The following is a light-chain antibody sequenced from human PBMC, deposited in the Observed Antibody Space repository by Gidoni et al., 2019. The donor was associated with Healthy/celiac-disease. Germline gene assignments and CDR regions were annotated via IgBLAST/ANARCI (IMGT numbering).Light chain of an antibody. CDR2: AAS. J-gene: IGKJ1*01. CDR1: HSLSSY. Sequence: DIQMTQSPSSLSASVGDRFNITCRASHSLSSYLNLYQQKTGKAPKLLIYAASSLQSGVPSRFSCSGSGTDFTLTISSLQPEDFATYYCQQSYSTPPTWTFGQGTKVEIK. V-gene: IGKV1-39*01. CDR3: QQSYSTPPTWT.